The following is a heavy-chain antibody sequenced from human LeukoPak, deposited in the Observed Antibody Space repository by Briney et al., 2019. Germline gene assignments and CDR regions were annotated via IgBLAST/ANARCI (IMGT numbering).Heavy chain of an antibody. CDR3: AKALFGDRRVGAFDI. V-gene: IGHV3-23*01. Sequence: GGSLRLSCAVSGFTFSSYVMSWVRQAPGKGLGWVSAISGSGGSTYYADSVKGRFTISRDNSKKTLYLQMNSLRAEDTAIYYCAKALFGDRRVGAFDIWGLGTMLTVSS. CDR2: ISGSGGST. J-gene: IGHJ3*02. D-gene: IGHD3-10*02. CDR1: GFTFSSYV.